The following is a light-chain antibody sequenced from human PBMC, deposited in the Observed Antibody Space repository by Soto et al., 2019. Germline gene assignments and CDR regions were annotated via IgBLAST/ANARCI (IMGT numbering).Light chain of an antibody. J-gene: IGKJ3*01. Sequence: EIVMTQSPATLSVSPGERATLSCRASQSISTNLAWYQQKPGQAPRLLIYGASARATGVPARFSGSGSGTEFTLTITSLQSEDFAIYYCQQYNNWPFTFGPGATLAIK. CDR2: GAS. V-gene: IGKV3-15*01. CDR1: QSISTN. CDR3: QQYNNWPFT.